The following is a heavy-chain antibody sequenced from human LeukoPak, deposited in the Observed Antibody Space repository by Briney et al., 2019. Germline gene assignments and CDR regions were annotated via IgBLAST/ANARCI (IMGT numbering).Heavy chain of an antibody. CDR3: ARGGIAAAGTNSY. Sequence: SETLSLTCAVYGGSFSGYYWSWIRQPPGKGLEWIGEINHSGSTNYNPSLKSRVTIPVDTSKNQFSLKLSSVTAADTAVYYCARGGIAAAGTNSYWGQGTLVTVSS. J-gene: IGHJ4*02. CDR2: INHSGST. D-gene: IGHD6-13*01. CDR1: GGSFSGYY. V-gene: IGHV4-34*01.